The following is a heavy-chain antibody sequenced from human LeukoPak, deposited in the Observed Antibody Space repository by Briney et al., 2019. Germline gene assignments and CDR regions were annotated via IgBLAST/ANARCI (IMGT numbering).Heavy chain of an antibody. D-gene: IGHD2-15*01. J-gene: IGHJ3*02. CDR2: INYDGTST. V-gene: IGHV3-74*01. CDR3: TRPQSGYDAFDI. CDR1: GFTFDDYA. Sequence: GRSLRLSCAASGFTFDDYAMHWVRQAPGKGLVWVSRINYDGTSTSYADSVKGRFTISRDNAKNTLYLQMNSLRAEDTAVYYCTRPQSGYDAFDIWGQGTMVTVSS.